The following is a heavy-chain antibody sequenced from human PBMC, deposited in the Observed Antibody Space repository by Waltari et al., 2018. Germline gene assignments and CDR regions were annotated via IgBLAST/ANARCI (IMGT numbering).Heavy chain of an antibody. Sequence: QITLKESGPALVRPTQTLTLTCTFSGFSLKGSGEGVGWIRQPPGKALEWLALIYWNDDNRFSPSLKSRLTITKDTSENQVVLRMTNMDPVDTATYYCAHTYYFTSSAYYAPPYFDDWGQGTLVTVSS. V-gene: IGHV2-5*01. CDR2: IYWNDDN. J-gene: IGHJ4*02. CDR3: AHTYYFTSSAYYAPPYFDD. CDR1: GFSLKGSGEG. D-gene: IGHD3-22*01.